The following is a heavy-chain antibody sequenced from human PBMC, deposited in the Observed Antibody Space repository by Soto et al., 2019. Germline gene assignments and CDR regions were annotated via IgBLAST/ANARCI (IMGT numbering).Heavy chain of an antibody. CDR2: IKMKSEGETT. Sequence: EVQLEESGGALVKPGESLTLSCAASGFTFSHAWLGWVRQAPGKGLEWVGRIKMKSEGETTDYVAPVKGRFIISIDDSKNTVDLQMKTLKTEDTAVYYCTTVYGHSYGQLDHWGQGTLVTVSS. CDR3: TTVYGHSYGQLDH. J-gene: IGHJ4*02. D-gene: IGHD5-18*01. CDR1: GFTFSHAW. V-gene: IGHV3-15*02.